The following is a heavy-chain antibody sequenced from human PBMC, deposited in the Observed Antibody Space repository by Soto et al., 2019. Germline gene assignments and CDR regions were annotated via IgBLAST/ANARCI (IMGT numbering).Heavy chain of an antibody. CDR3: ARVPYDYFGLGYYYGLAV. Sequence: GASVKVSCKASGGTFSSYAISWVRQAPGQGLEWMGGIIPIFGTANYAQKFQGRVTITADESTSTAYMELSSLRSEDTAVYYCARVPYDYFGLGYYYGLAVGGQGTRVTGPS. D-gene: IGHD5-12*01. CDR2: IIPIFGTA. J-gene: IGHJ6*02. V-gene: IGHV1-69*13. CDR1: GGTFSSYA.